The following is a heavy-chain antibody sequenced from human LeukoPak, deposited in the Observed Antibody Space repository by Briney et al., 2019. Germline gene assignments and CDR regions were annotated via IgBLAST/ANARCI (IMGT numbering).Heavy chain of an antibody. Sequence: SETLSLTCAVSGGSISSGGYSWSWIRQPPGKGLEWIGYIYHSGSTYYNPSLKSRVTISVDRSKNQFSLKLSSVTAADTAVYYCARGNGDYGGDAFDIWGQGTMVTVSS. CDR1: GGSISSGGYS. J-gene: IGHJ3*02. V-gene: IGHV4-30-2*01. CDR3: ARGNGDYGGDAFDI. D-gene: IGHD4-17*01. CDR2: IYHSGST.